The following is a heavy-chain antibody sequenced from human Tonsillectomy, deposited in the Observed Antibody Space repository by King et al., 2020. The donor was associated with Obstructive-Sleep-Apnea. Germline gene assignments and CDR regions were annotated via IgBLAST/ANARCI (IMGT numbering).Heavy chain of an antibody. J-gene: IGHJ2*01. Sequence: VQLVESGAEVKKPGASVKVSCKASGYTFTSYYMHWVRQAPGQGLEWMGIINPSGGSTSYAQKFQGRVTMTRDTSTNTVYMELSSLRSEDTAVYYCARYARIVAVAGSWYFDLWGRGTLVTVSS. D-gene: IGHD6-19*01. V-gene: IGHV1-46*03. CDR2: INPSGGST. CDR1: GYTFTSYY. CDR3: ARYARIVAVAGSWYFDL.